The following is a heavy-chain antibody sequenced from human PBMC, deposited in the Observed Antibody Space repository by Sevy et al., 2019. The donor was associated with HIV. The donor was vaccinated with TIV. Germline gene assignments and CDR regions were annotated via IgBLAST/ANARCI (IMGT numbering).Heavy chain of an antibody. Sequence: GGSLRLSCAASGFIFSNSAMHWVRQAPGKGLEWVSTISAGGGSVYYADSVKGRFTISRDNSNNRLYLQMNTLRAEDTAVYSCAREEITGFDYWGRGTLVTVSS. D-gene: IGHD3-16*01. CDR1: GFIFSNSA. J-gene: IGHJ4*02. CDR2: ISAGGGSV. V-gene: IGHV3-23*01. CDR3: AREEITGFDY.